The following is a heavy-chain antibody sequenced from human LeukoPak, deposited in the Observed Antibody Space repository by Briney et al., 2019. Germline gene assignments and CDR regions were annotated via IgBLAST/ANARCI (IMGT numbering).Heavy chain of an antibody. V-gene: IGHV4-4*02. Sequence: SETLSLTCGVSGGSIDITNYWSWVRQAPGKGLEWIGEIAHDGTTNYNPSLRSRVAMSFDRANNQFSLSLTSVTAADTAVYYCAKDRELWEVSTGDAVDIWGQGTMVTVSS. CDR1: GGSIDITNY. CDR3: AKDRELWEVSTGDAVDI. D-gene: IGHD1-26*01. CDR2: IAHDGTT. J-gene: IGHJ3*02.